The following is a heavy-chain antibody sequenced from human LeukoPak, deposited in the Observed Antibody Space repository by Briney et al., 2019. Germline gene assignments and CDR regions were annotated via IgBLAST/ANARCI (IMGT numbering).Heavy chain of an antibody. CDR1: GYSISSGYY. J-gene: IGHJ4*02. CDR2: IYHSGST. V-gene: IGHV4-38-2*02. D-gene: IGHD3-3*01. Sequence: PSETLSLTCTVSGYSISSGYYWGWIRQPPGKGLEWIGSIYHSGSTYYNPSLKSRVTISVDTSKNQFSLKLSSVTAADTAVYYCARNHFSITIFGVHFDYWGQGTLVTVSS. CDR3: ARNHFSITIFGVHFDY.